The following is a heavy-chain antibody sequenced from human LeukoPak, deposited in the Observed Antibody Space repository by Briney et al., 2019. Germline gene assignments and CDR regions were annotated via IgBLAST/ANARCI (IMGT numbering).Heavy chain of an antibody. CDR1: GGSFSGYY. J-gene: IGHJ6*02. D-gene: IGHD5-12*01. V-gene: IGHV4-34*01. Sequence: ASETLSLTCAVYGGSFSGYYWSWIRQPPGKGLEWIGEINHSGSTNYNPSLKSRVTISADTSKNQFSLKLSSVTAADTAVYYCARGVLRRGYDSRGYYYGMDVWGQGTTVTVSS. CDR3: ARGVLRRGYDSRGYYYGMDV. CDR2: INHSGST.